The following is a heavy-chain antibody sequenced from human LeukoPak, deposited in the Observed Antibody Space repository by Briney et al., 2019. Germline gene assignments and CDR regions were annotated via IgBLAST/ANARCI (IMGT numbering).Heavy chain of an antibody. Sequence: GGSLRLSCAASGFSFNFYSMNWVRQAPGKRLEWISYITGSSVTMYGDSVKGRFTISRNNDKKLVYLQMINLRVEDTAVYYCTRDGGYSGFDFDYWGQGVLVTVSS. CDR3: TRDGGYSGFDFDY. J-gene: IGHJ4*02. CDR1: GFSFNFYS. V-gene: IGHV3-69-1*02. CDR2: ITGSSVT. D-gene: IGHD5-12*01.